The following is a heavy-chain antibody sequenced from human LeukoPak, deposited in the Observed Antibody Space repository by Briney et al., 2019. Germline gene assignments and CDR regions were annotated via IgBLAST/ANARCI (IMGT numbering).Heavy chain of an antibody. CDR1: GCSISSSSYH. D-gene: IGHD3-22*01. CDR3: TRYYDVSGYYAASFDP. V-gene: IGHV4-39*01. J-gene: IGHJ5*02. Sequence: SDSLTLTCTVSGCSISSSSYHWGRIRHPQGKGLEWIRTIFYSGTTYSNPSLKSRATISVDTAKSQCSLTLSSGTAADTAVYYCTRYYDVSGYYAASFDPWGQGTLVTV. CDR2: IFYSGTT.